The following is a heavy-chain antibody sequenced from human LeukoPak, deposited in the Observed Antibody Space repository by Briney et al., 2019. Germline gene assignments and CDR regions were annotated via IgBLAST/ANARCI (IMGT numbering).Heavy chain of an antibody. D-gene: IGHD4-17*01. CDR1: GGSFSGYY. Sequence: SETLSLTCAVYGGSFSGYYWSWIRQPPGKGLEWIGEINHSGSTNYNPSLKSRVTISVDTSKNQFSLKQSSVTAADTAVYYCARARYGSYGPQVLGSKIFDYWGQGTLVTVSS. CDR3: ARARYGSYGPQVLGSKIFDY. CDR2: INHSGST. J-gene: IGHJ4*02. V-gene: IGHV4-34*01.